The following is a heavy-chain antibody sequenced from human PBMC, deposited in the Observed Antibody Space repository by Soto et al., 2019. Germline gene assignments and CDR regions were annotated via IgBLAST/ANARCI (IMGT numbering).Heavy chain of an antibody. D-gene: IGHD3-16*02. Sequence: ASVKVSCKASGYTFTSYGISWVRQAPGQGLEWMGWISAYNGNTNYAQKVQGRVTMTTDTSTSTAYMELRSLRFDDTAVYYCASPRRRAEYRYYYYGMDVWGQGTTVTVSS. V-gene: IGHV1-18*01. CDR3: ASPRRRAEYRYYYYGMDV. J-gene: IGHJ6*02. CDR1: GYTFTSYG. CDR2: ISAYNGNT.